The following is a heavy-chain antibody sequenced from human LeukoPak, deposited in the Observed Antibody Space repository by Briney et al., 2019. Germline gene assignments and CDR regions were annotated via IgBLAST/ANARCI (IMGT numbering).Heavy chain of an antibody. CDR1: GYTFTSYD. V-gene: IGHV1-8*01. CDR3: ARNIVATTNYDS. D-gene: IGHD5-12*01. J-gene: IGHJ4*02. Sequence: ASVKVSCKASGYTFTSYDINWVRQATGQGLEWMGWINLNSGHTGFAQKFQGRVTLTWDTSISTAYMELSSLTSEDTTVYYCARNIVATTNYDSWGQGTLVTVSS. CDR2: INLNSGHT.